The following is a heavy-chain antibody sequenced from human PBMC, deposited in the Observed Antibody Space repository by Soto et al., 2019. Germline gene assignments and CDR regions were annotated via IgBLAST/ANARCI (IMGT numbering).Heavy chain of an antibody. V-gene: IGHV1-3*01. CDR3: ARDQFYFSTGTASGVGGY. CDR2: INAGSGNA. Sequence: LVQSGPEVKKSGASVKVSCKASGYTFPNYAILWLRQAPGQGLEWVGWINAGSGNAQYSETFQGRVTITRDTSATTVYMELSSLRSEDTAVYYCARDQFYFSTGTASGVGGYWGQGPLVTVSS. D-gene: IGHD3-10*01. J-gene: IGHJ4*02. CDR1: GYTFPNYA.